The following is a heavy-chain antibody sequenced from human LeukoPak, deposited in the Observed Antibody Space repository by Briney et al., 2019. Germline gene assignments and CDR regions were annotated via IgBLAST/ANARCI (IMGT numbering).Heavy chain of an antibody. D-gene: IGHD6-13*01. CDR3: ARGRGSWYGVYFDY. CDR2: ISGSSTYI. J-gene: IGHJ4*02. CDR1: EFTFNNYS. V-gene: IGHV3-21*01. Sequence: GGSLRLSCAASEFTFNNYSMNWVRQAPGKGLEWVSSISGSSTYIYYADSVRGRFTISRDTAKNSLFLQMNSLRTEDTAVYYCARGRGSWYGVYFDYWGQGTLVTVSS.